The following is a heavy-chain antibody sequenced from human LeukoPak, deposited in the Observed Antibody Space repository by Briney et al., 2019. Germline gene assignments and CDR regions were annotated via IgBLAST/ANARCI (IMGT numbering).Heavy chain of an antibody. CDR2: ISGSGGST. Sequence: GGSLRLSCAASGFTFSSYAMSWVRQAPGKGLEWVSAISGSGGSTYYADSVKGRFTISRDNSKNTLYLQMNSLRAEDTAVCYCAKHFRITMIVVVIKWGSIDYWGQGTLVTVSS. D-gene: IGHD3-22*01. V-gene: IGHV3-23*01. J-gene: IGHJ4*02. CDR1: GFTFSSYA. CDR3: AKHFRITMIVVVIKWGSIDY.